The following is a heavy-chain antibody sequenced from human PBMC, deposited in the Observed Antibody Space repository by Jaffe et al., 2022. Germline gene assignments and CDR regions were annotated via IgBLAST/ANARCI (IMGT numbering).Heavy chain of an antibody. V-gene: IGHV3-23*01. CDR3: AKGGFGSGADYSVPLV. Sequence: EVQVLESGGGLVQPGGSLRLSCVASGFPFTNAGMTMTWVRQGPGKGLEWVSSVRSNEKTQYSDLVRGRFTISRDNSKNTVYLQMNGLRDDDTAIYFCAKGGFGSGADYSVPLVWGQGILVIVSS. D-gene: IGHD1-26*01. CDR2: VRSNEKT. J-gene: IGHJ4*02. CDR1: GFPFTNAGMT.